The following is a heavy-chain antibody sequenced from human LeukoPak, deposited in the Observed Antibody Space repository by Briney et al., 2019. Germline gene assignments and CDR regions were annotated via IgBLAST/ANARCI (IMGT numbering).Heavy chain of an antibody. CDR1: GGSLSSHY. V-gene: IGHV4-59*11. J-gene: IGHJ4*02. D-gene: IGHD4-23*01. Sequence: SETLSLTCNVSGGSLSSHYWSWVRRSPEKGLEWIGQIYHTGSTHYNPSLRGRFAISVDTSNNKFLLNVKSVTAADTAVYYCAREGRWGMKYYFDFWGQGTLVIVSS. CDR2: IYHTGST. CDR3: AREGRWGMKYYFDF.